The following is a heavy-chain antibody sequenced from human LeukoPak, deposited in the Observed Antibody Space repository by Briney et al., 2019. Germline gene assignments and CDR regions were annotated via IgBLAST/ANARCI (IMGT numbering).Heavy chain of an antibody. CDR1: GFTFDDYT. V-gene: IGHV3-43*01. CDR2: ISWDGGST. J-gene: IGHJ4*02. D-gene: IGHD1-26*01. Sequence: PGGSLRLSCAASGFTFDDYTMHWVRQAPGKGLEWVSLISWDGGSTYYADSVKGRFTISRDNSKNPLYLQMNSLRTEDTALYYCAKDIVGATRGGYYFDYWGQGTLVTVSS. CDR3: AKDIVGATRGGYYFDY.